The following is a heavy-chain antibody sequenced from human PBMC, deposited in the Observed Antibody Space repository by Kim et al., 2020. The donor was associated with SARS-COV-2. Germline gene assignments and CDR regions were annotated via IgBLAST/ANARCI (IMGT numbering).Heavy chain of an antibody. CDR2: ISSNGGST. D-gene: IGHD6-6*01. V-gene: IGHV3-64*01. J-gene: IGHJ4*01. CDR3: ARDVYSSSSLPAPTFDY. CDR1: GFTFSSYA. Sequence: GGSLRLSCAASGFTFSSYAMHWVRQAPGKGLEYVSAISSNGGSTYYANSVKGRFTISRDNSKNTLYLQMGSLRAEDMAVYYCARDVYSSSSLPAPTFDY.